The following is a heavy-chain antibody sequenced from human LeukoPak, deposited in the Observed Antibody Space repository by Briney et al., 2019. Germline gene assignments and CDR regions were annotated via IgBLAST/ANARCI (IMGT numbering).Heavy chain of an antibody. J-gene: IGHJ4*02. CDR1: GYTFTSYG. CDR3: ARNLAVYSSWQFDY. Sequence: ASVKVSCKASGYTFTSYGISWVRQAPGQGLEWMGWISAYNGNTNYAQKLQGRVTMTTDTSTSTAYMELRSLRSDDTAVYYCARNLAVYSSWQFDYWGQGTLVTVSS. V-gene: IGHV1-18*01. CDR2: ISAYNGNT. D-gene: IGHD6-6*01.